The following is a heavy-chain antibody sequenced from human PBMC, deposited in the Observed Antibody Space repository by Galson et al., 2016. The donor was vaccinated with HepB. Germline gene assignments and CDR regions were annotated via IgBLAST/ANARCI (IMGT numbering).Heavy chain of an antibody. CDR1: GFTFSSYG. J-gene: IGHJ5*02. CDR3: AKDLGDYVSGSYRYNWFDP. Sequence: SLRLSCAASGFTFSSYGMHWVRQAPGKGLEWVAFIWYDGSNKNYADSVKGRFTISRDNSKNTLYLQMNSLRAEDTAVYYCAKDLGDYVSGSYRYNWFDPWGQGTLVTVSS. CDR2: IWYDGSNK. V-gene: IGHV3-33*06. D-gene: IGHD3-16*02.